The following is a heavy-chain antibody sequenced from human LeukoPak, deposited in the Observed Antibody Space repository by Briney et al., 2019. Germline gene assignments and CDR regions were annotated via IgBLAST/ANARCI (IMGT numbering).Heavy chain of an antibody. Sequence: SETLSLTCTVSGGSISSGSYYWSWIRQPAGKGLGWIGRIYTSGSTNYNPSLKSRVTISVDTSKNQFSLKLSSVTAADTAVYYCARSSWELLWEDYWGQGTLVTVSS. D-gene: IGHD1-26*01. CDR2: IYTSGST. J-gene: IGHJ4*02. V-gene: IGHV4-61*02. CDR3: ARSSWELLWEDY. CDR1: GGSISSGSYY.